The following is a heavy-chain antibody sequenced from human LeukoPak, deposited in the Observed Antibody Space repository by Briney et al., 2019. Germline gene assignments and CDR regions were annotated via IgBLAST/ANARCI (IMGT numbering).Heavy chain of an antibody. D-gene: IGHD3-22*01. J-gene: IGHJ4*02. CDR1: GFTFSNYA. CDR2: ISGSGGST. Sequence: PGGSLRLSCAASGFTFSNYAMSWVRQVPGKGLEWVSVISGSGGSTYYGDSVKGRFTISRDNSKDTLYLQMNSLRAEDTAVYYCAKASGYYDSSAFDYWGQGTLVTVSS. CDR3: AKASGYYDSSAFDY. V-gene: IGHV3-23*01.